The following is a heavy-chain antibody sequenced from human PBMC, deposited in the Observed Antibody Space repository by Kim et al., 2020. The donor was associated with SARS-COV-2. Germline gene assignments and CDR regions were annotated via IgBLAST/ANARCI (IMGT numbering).Heavy chain of an antibody. CDR2: T. Sequence: TSHTPSFKQRVAISVDASKTQFYLKLSSVTAAGTAVYYCARSRNRDWFDPWGQGTLVTVSS. CDR3: ARSRNRDWFDP. J-gene: IGHJ5*02. V-gene: IGHV4-59*01.